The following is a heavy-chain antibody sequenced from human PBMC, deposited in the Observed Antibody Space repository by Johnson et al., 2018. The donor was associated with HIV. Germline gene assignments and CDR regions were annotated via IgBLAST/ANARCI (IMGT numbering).Heavy chain of an antibody. J-gene: IGHJ3*02. CDR3: ARGDGYRRAFDI. Sequence: MQLVESGGGFVQPGGSLRLSCAGSGITVSRNYMSWVRQAPGKGLEWVSLIYSGENTKYADSVKGRFTISRDNAKNSLYLQMNSLRAEDTAVYYCARGDGYRRAFDIWGQGTMVTVSS. CDR1: GITVSRNY. V-gene: IGHV3-66*01. D-gene: IGHD1-1*01. CDR2: IYSGENT.